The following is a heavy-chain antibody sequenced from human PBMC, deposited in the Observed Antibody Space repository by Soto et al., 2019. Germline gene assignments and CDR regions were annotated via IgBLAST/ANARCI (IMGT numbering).Heavy chain of an antibody. CDR3: AKGDGRIVPRHFDY. V-gene: IGHV3-23*01. Sequence: EVQLLESGGGLVQPGGSLRLSCAASGFTFSSYAMSWVRQAPGKGLEWVSGISSCGGSPDNADSVKGRFTVSRDNSKNTLYLQMDSLRADDTAVYYCAKGDGRIVPRHFDYWGQGTLVTVSS. CDR2: ISSCGGSP. J-gene: IGHJ4*02. CDR1: GFTFSSYA. D-gene: IGHD6-6*01.